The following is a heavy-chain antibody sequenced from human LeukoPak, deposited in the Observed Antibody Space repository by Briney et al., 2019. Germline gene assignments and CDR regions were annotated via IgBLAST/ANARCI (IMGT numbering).Heavy chain of an antibody. D-gene: IGHD3-9*01. CDR2: ISSGSSTT. CDR3: ARGNILTGYMY. Sequence: GGSLRLSCAASGFTFSPLGMNWVRQAPGRGLEWVSYISSGSSTTYYADSVKGRFTISREDAKNSLYLQMNSLGAGDTAVYYCARGNILTGYMYWGQGTLVTVSS. J-gene: IGHJ4*02. CDR1: GFTFSPLG. V-gene: IGHV3-48*01.